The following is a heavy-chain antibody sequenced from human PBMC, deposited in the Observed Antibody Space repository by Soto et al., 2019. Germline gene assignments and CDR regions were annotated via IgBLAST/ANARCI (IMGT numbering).Heavy chain of an antibody. V-gene: IGHV4-30-4*01. CDR1: GDSISSGDYY. CDR3: ARAHGSGWGAFDI. CDR2: IYYSGNT. D-gene: IGHD3-10*01. J-gene: IGHJ3*02. Sequence: SETLSLTCTVSGDSISSGDYYWSWIRQPPGKGLEWIGCIYYSGNTYYNPSLKRRFSISVDTSKNQFSLKLSSVTAADTAVYYCARAHGSGWGAFDIWGQGTMVTVAS.